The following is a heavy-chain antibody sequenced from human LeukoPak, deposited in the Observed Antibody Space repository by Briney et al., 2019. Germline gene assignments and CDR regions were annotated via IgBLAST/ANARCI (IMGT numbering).Heavy chain of an antibody. Sequence: GGSLRLSCAASGFTFDDYGMNWVRQAPGKGLEWVSGINWNGGNTGYADSVKGRFTISRDNARSSLYLQLNSLRAEDTAVYYCARDWQTVDGNYYYMDVWGKGTTVTISS. D-gene: IGHD4-17*01. CDR1: GFTFDDYG. V-gene: IGHV3-20*04. CDR2: INWNGGNT. CDR3: ARDWQTVDGNYYYMDV. J-gene: IGHJ6*03.